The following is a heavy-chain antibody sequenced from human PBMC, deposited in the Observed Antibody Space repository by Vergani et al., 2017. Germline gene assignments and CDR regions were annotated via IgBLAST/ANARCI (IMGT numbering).Heavy chain of an antibody. Sequence: QLQLQESGPGLVKPSETLSLTCTVSGGSISSGDYYWSWIRQPPGKGLEWIGYIYYSGSTNYNPSLKSRVTISVDTSKNQFSLKLSSVTAADTAVYYCARNTFRGGPSVLLGYWGQGTLVTVSS. V-gene: IGHV4-61*08. J-gene: IGHJ4*02. CDR3: ARNTFRGGPSVLLGY. CDR1: GGSISSGDYY. D-gene: IGHD3-10*01. CDR2: IYYSGST.